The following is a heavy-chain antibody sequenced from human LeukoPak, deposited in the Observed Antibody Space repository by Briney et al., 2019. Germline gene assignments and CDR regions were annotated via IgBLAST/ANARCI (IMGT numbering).Heavy chain of an antibody. CDR1: GFTFSSYG. V-gene: IGHV3-30*18. J-gene: IGHJ6*02. CDR3: AKGTGYCSSTSCYTHYYYYGMDV. Sequence: PGGSLRLFCAASGFTFSSYGMHWVRQAPGKGLEWVAVISYDGSNKYYADSVKGRFTISRDNSKNTLYLQMNSLRAEDTAVYYCAKGTGYCSSTSCYTHYYYYGMDVWGQGTTVTVSS. D-gene: IGHD2-2*02. CDR2: ISYDGSNK.